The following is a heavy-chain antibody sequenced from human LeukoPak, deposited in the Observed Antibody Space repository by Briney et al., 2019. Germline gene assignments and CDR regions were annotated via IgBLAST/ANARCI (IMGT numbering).Heavy chain of an antibody. V-gene: IGHV1-46*01. J-gene: IGHJ4*02. D-gene: IGHD5-18*01. CDR3: ARGSHTAMVSTDFDY. CDR1: GYSFTSNY. Sequence: ASVKVSCKASGYSFTSNYIHWVRQAPGQGLEWMGMIYPRDGSTSYAQKFQGRVTVTRDTSTSTVHMELSGLRSEDTAVYYCARGSHTAMVSTDFDYWGQGTLVTVSS. CDR2: IYPRDGST.